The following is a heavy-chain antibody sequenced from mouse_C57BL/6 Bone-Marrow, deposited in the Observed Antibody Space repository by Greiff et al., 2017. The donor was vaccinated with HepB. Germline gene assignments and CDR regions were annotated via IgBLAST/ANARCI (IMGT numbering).Heavy chain of an antibody. V-gene: IGHV5-17*01. Sequence: EVKLVESGGGLVKPGGSLKLSCAASGFTFSDYGMHWVRQAPEKGLEWVAYISSGSSTIYYADTVKGRFTISRDNAKNTLFLQMTSLRSEDTAMYYCARGNYGNYGYWGQGTTLTVSS. CDR1: GFTFSDYG. CDR3: ARGNYGNYGY. D-gene: IGHD2-1*01. CDR2: ISSGSSTI. J-gene: IGHJ2*01.